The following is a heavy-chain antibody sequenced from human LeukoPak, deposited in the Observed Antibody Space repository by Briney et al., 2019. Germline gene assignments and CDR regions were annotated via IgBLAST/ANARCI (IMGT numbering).Heavy chain of an antibody. CDR2: IKQDGSEK. CDR1: GFTFSSYW. CDR3: ARSPGYYFDY. V-gene: IGHV3-7*01. Sequence: GGSLRLSCAASGFTFSSYWTSWVRQAPGKGLEWVANIKQDGSEKHYVDSVKGRLTISRDNAKNSLYLQMNSLRAEDTAVYYCARSPGYYFDYWGQGTLVTVSS. J-gene: IGHJ4*02. D-gene: IGHD3-10*01.